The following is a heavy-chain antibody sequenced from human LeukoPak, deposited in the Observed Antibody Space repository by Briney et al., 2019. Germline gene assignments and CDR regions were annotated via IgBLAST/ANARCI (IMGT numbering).Heavy chain of an antibody. J-gene: IGHJ4*02. D-gene: IGHD1-26*01. CDR3: ARGGPYDSGSFYFDF. CDR2: IYTSGST. V-gene: IGHV4-4*07. Sequence: SETLSLTCTVFGVSISSYYWSWIRQPAGKGLEWIGRIYTSGSTNYNPSLRSRVTMSVDTSRDQFSLRLSSVTAADTAVYYCARGGPYDSGSFYFDFWGQGTLVTVSS. CDR1: GVSISSYY.